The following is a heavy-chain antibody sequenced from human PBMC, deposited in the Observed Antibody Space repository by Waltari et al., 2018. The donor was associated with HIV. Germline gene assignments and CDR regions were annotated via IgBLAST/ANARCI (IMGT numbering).Heavy chain of an antibody. D-gene: IGHD3-22*01. CDR3: ARRNGDQLYYDSPAYFYGMDV. CDR1: GYTFSDYA. CDR2: INGDIGNT. V-gene: IGHV1-3*01. Sequence: QAQFVQSGAEMKKPGASVKVSCKASGYTFSDYAVHWVRQAPGQRLEWMGWINGDIGNTKYSQKFQGRVTITRDTSATTVYLQMSSLRSEDTAIYFCARRNGDQLYYDSPAYFYGMDVWGQGTTVTVSS. J-gene: IGHJ6*02.